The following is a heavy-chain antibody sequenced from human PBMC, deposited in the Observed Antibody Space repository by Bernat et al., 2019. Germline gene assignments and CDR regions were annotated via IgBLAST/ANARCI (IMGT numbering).Heavy chain of an antibody. J-gene: IGHJ4*02. V-gene: IGHV3-23*01. CDR3: AKDKKVGVVTPPKIFDY. Sequence: EVQLLESGGGLVQPGGSLRLSCAASGFTFSSYAMSWVRQAPGKGLEWVSAISGSGGSTYYADSVKGRFTISRDNSKNTLYLQMNSLRAEDTAVYYCAKDKKVGVVTPPKIFDYWGQGTLVTVSS. CDR2: ISGSGGST. D-gene: IGHD2-21*02. CDR1: GFTFSSYA.